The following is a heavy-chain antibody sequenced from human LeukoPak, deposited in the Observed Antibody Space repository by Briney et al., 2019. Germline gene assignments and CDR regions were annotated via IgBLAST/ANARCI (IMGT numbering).Heavy chain of an antibody. J-gene: IGHJ4*02. D-gene: IGHD3-22*01. CDR1: GYSFNNHW. V-gene: IGHV5-51*01. CDR3: ARTIAFYYDSSSYTDF. Sequence: GESLKISCKGSGYSFNNHWIGWVRQKPGKGLEWMGIFHPGDSETRSSPSFQGQVTMSADQSITTAYLQWNSLKASDTAMYFCARTIAFYYDSSSYTDFWGQGTLVIVSS. CDR2: FHPGDSET.